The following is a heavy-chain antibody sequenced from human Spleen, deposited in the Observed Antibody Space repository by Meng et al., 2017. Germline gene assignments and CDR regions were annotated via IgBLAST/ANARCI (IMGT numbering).Heavy chain of an antibody. CDR1: GASVSSGSNY. CDR3: ARGGGGGYTYGLAY. J-gene: IGHJ4*02. CDR2: VYYNGHT. D-gene: IGHD5-18*01. V-gene: IGHV4-61*01. Sequence: QVQVQESGPGLVRPSETLSLTCSVSGASVSSGSNYWTWIRQPPGKGLEWIGYVYYNGHTSYKPSLKSRVTISMDTSKRQFSLKLTSVTAADAAVYYCARGGGGGYTYGLAYWGQGILVTVSS.